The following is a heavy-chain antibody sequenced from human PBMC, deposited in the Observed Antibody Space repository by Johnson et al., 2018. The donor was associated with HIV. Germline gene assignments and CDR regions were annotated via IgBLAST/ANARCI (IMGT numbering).Heavy chain of an antibody. Sequence: VQLVESGGGVVQPGGSLRLSCAASGFTFSSYAMHWVRQAPGEGLEWVAVISYDGSNKYYAYSVKGRFTISRDNSKNTLYLQMNSLRAEDTAVYYCARDFMYAFDIWGQGTMVTVSS. V-gene: IGHV3-30-3*01. J-gene: IGHJ3*02. CDR2: ISYDGSNK. CDR1: GFTFSSYA. D-gene: IGHD3-10*02. CDR3: ARDFMYAFDI.